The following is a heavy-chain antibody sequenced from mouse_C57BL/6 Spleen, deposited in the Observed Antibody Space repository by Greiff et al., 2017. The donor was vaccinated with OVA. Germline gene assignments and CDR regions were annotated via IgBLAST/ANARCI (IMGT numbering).Heavy chain of an antibody. CDR3: ARKAYYGYDGYAMDY. Sequence: EVKLVESGGGLVKPGGSLKLSCAASGFTFSDYGMHWVRQAPEKGLEWVAYISSGSSTIYYADTVKVRFTISRDNAKNTLFLQMTSLRSEDTAMYYCARKAYYGYDGYAMDYWGQGTSVTVSS. V-gene: IGHV5-17*01. CDR1: GFTFSDYG. D-gene: IGHD2-9*01. CDR2: ISSGSSTI. J-gene: IGHJ4*01.